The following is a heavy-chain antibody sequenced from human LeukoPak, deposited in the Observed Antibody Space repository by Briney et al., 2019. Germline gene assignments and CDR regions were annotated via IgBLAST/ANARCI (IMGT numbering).Heavy chain of an antibody. Sequence: GVSVSLSCAACGFTHSSSYMRWARQARGKGRVWVSVIYSGGSTYYADSVKGRFTLSRDNSKNTLYLQMNSLRAEDTPGYYCARDRAYGTLEYWGQGTLVTVSS. CDR3: ARDRAYGTLEY. J-gene: IGHJ4*02. CDR2: IYSGGST. CDR1: GFTHSSSY. V-gene: IGHV3-53*01. D-gene: IGHD4-17*01.